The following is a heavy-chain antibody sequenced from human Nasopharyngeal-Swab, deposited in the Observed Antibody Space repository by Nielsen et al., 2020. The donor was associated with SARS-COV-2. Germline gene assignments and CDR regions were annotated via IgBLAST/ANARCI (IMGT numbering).Heavy chain of an antibody. J-gene: IGHJ4*02. CDR3: ARGVYVVVPAANGDY. CDR1: GFPFSSYA. CDR2: ISYDGRNR. D-gene: IGHD2-2*01. Sequence: LKISRAASGFPFSSYAMHWVPQAPGKGLEWVAFISYDGRNRYYADSVKGRFTISRDNSKNTLYLQMNSRRAEDTAVYYCARGVYVVVPAANGDYWGKGTLVTVYS. V-gene: IGHV3-30*04.